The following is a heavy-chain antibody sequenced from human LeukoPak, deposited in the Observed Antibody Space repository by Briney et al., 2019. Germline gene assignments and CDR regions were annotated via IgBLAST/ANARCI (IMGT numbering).Heavy chain of an antibody. D-gene: IGHD6-19*01. Sequence: SETLSLTCTVSGGSISSGSYYWSWIRQPAGKGLEWIGRIYTSRSTNYTPSLKSRVTISVDTSKNQFSLKLSSVTAADTAVYYCARTLWNTVAGTVWFDPWGQGTLVTVSS. CDR3: ARTLWNTVAGTVWFDP. CDR2: IYTSRST. V-gene: IGHV4-61*02. J-gene: IGHJ5*02. CDR1: GGSISSGSYY.